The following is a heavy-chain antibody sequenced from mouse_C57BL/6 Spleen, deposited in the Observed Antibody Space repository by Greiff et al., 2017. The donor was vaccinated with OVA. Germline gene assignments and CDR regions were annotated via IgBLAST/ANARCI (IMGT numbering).Heavy chain of an antibody. D-gene: IGHD2-2*01. J-gene: IGHJ4*01. V-gene: IGHV5-9-1*02. CDR1: GFTFSSYA. CDR2: ISSGGDYI. Sequence: EVKLMESGEGLVKPGGSLKLSCAASGFTFSSYAMSWVRQTPEKRLEWVAYISSGGDYIYYADTVKGRFTISRDNARNTLYLQMSSLKSEDTAMYYCTRDPPLGSYAMDYWGQGTSVTVSS. CDR3: TRDPPLGSYAMDY.